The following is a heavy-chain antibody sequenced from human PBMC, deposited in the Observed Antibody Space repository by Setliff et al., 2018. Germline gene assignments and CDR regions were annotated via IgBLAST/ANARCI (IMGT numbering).Heavy chain of an antibody. Sequence: GASLPLSCKGSGYSFTSYWIGWVRQMPGKGLEWMGIIFPGDSDTRYSPSFQGQVTISADKSISTAYLQWRSLKASDTAMYYCARYDSSGYHYYYGMDVWGQGTTVTVSS. CDR2: IFPGDSDT. CDR1: GYSFTSYW. V-gene: IGHV5-51*01. J-gene: IGHJ6*02. D-gene: IGHD3-22*01. CDR3: ARYDSSGYHYYYGMDV.